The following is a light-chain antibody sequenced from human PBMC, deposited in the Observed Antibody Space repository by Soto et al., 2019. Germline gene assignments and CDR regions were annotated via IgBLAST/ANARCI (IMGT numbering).Light chain of an antibody. Sequence: DIQMTQSPSTLSASVGDRVTITCRASQSISSSLAWYQQTPGKAPKLLIYKASSLESGVPPRFSGSGSGTEFTLTISSLQPDDFATYYCQQYNSMWTFGQGTKVEIK. CDR1: QSISSS. J-gene: IGKJ1*01. V-gene: IGKV1-5*03. CDR3: QQYNSMWT. CDR2: KAS.